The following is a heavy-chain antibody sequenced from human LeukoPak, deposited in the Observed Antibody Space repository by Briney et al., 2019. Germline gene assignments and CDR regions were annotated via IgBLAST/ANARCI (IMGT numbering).Heavy chain of an antibody. D-gene: IGHD3-22*01. CDR3: ARALRYDDSSGYYAY. V-gene: IGHV1-2*02. CDR2: INYNSGAT. Sequence: GASVKVSCKCSGYTFSGYYMHWVRQPPGQGREWMGLINYNSGATNYAHALQGRVTMTRDTSITIFYMELSSLRSDDTAVYYCARALRYDDSSGYYAYWGQGTLVTVSS. CDR1: GYTFSGYY. J-gene: IGHJ4*02.